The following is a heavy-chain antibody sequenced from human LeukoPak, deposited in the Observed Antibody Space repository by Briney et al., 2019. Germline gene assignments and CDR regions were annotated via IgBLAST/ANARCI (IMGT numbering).Heavy chain of an antibody. J-gene: IGHJ5*02. Sequence: ASVKVSCKASGYTFTSYGISWVRQATGQGLEWMGWMNPNSGNTGYAQKFQGRVTITRNTSISTAYMELSSLRSEDTAVYYCARGYYDFWKRRSNWFDPWGQGTLVTVSS. CDR1: GYTFTSYG. CDR3: ARGYYDFWKRRSNWFDP. V-gene: IGHV1-8*03. CDR2: MNPNSGNT. D-gene: IGHD3-3*01.